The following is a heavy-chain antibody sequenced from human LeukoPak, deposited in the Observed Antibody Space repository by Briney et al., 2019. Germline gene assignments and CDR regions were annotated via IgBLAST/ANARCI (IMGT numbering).Heavy chain of an antibody. CDR1: GGSISSYY. CDR3: AREEGRYCSSTSCYIGAFDI. CDR2: IYTSGST. Sequence: SETLSLTCTVSGGSISSYYWSWIRQPAGKGLERIGRIYTSGSTNYNPSLKSRVTMSVDTSKNQFSLKLSSVTAADTAVYYCAREEGRYCSSTSCYIGAFDIWGQGTMVTVSP. J-gene: IGHJ3*02. V-gene: IGHV4-4*07. D-gene: IGHD2-2*02.